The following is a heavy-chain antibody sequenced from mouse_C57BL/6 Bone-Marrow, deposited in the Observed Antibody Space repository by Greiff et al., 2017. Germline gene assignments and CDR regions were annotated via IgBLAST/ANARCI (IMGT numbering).Heavy chain of an antibody. D-gene: IGHD2-4*01. J-gene: IGHJ3*01. V-gene: IGHV1-64*01. CDR2: IHPNSGST. Sequence: QVQLQQPGAELVKPGASVKLSCKASGYTFTSYWMHWVKQRPGQGLEWIGMIHPNSGSTNYNEKFKSKATLTVDKSSSTAYMQLSSLTSEDSAVYYCASPYDYDLAWFAYWGQGTLVTVSA. CDR1: GYTFTSYW. CDR3: ASPYDYDLAWFAY.